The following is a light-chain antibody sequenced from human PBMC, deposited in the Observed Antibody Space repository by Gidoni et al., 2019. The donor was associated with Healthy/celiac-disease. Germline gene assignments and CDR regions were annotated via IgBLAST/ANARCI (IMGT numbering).Light chain of an antibody. CDR2: GAS. CDR3: QHYGRSPRT. J-gene: IGKJ1*01. V-gene: IGKV3-20*01. Sequence: EIVLTQSPGTLSLSPGERATLSCRASQSVSSSYLGWYQKKPGQAPRLRIYGASSRATGIPDRCSVSGSGTDFILTIIRLEPEDFAVYYCQHYGRSPRTFGQGTKVEIK. CDR1: QSVSSSY.